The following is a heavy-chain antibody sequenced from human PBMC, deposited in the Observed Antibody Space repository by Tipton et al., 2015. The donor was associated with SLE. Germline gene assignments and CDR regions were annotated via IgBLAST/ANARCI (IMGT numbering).Heavy chain of an antibody. J-gene: IGHJ4*02. CDR2: ISYDGSNK. CDR3: ASGTGAYFDY. D-gene: IGHD7-27*01. CDR1: GFSFSIYA. V-gene: IGHV3-30-3*01. Sequence: SLRLSCAASGFSFSIYAVHWVRQAPGKGLEWVAVISYDGSNKNYADSVKGRFTISRDNSKNTLYLQMNGLRVDDTAVYYCASGTGAYFDYWGQGAPVTVSS.